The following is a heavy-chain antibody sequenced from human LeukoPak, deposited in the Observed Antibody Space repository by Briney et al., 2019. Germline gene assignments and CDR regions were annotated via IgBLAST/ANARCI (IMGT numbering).Heavy chain of an antibody. CDR2: INSDGSST. D-gene: IGHD3-22*01. Sequence: PGGSLRLSCAASGFTFSSYWMHWVRQAPGKGLVWVSRINSDGSSTSYADSVKGRFTISRDNAKNTLYLQVNSLRAEDTAVYYCARVNYPRTNNHYYDSSGYPEDWGQGTLVTVSS. V-gene: IGHV3-74*01. J-gene: IGHJ4*02. CDR1: GFTFSSYW. CDR3: ARVNYPRTNNHYYDSSGYPED.